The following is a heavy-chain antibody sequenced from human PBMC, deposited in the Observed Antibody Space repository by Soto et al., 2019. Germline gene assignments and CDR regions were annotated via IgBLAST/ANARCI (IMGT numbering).Heavy chain of an antibody. D-gene: IGHD6-13*01. Sequence: QVQLVESGGGVVQPGRSLRLSCAASGFTFSSYGMHWVRQAPGKGLEWVAVISYDGSNKYYADSVKGRFTISRDNSKNTLYLQMNSLRGEDTAVYYCAKDRKAAAANYYYGMDVWGQGTTVTVSS. V-gene: IGHV3-30*18. CDR1: GFTFSSYG. CDR3: AKDRKAAAANYYYGMDV. CDR2: ISYDGSNK. J-gene: IGHJ6*02.